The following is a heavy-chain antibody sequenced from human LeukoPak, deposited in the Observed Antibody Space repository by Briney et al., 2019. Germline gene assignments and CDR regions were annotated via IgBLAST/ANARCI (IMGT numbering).Heavy chain of an antibody. CDR1: GFTFSTSA. CDR2: ISGRGGST. D-gene: IGHD3-9*01. V-gene: IGHV3-23*01. Sequence: GGSLRLSCAASGFTFSTSAMSWVRQAPGKGLEWVSAISGRGGSTYYADSVKGRFTISRDNSKNTLYLQMNSLRAEDTAVYYCAKDMRFDWTPYYFDYWGQGTLVTVSS. CDR3: AKDMRFDWTPYYFDY. J-gene: IGHJ4*02.